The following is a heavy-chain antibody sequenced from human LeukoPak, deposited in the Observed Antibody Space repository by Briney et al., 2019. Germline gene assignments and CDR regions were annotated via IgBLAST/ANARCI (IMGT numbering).Heavy chain of an antibody. CDR3: ARGGYYDYVWGSYRSPVFDY. V-gene: IGHV4-34*01. CDR2: INHSGST. D-gene: IGHD3-16*02. Sequence: PSETLSLTCAVYGGPFSGYYWSWIRQPPGKGLEWIGEINHSGSTNYNPSLKSRVTISVDTSKNQFSLKLSSVTAADTAVYYCARGGYYDYVWGSYRSPVFDYWGQGTLVTVSS. J-gene: IGHJ4*02. CDR1: GGPFSGYY.